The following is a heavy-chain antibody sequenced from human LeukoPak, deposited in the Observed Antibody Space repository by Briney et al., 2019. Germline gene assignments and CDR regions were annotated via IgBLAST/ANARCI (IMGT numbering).Heavy chain of an antibody. V-gene: IGHV4-30-2*01. D-gene: IGHD2-2*01. CDR3: AREPPRGRDCSSTSCQKNY. J-gene: IGHJ4*02. CDR2: IYHSGST. CDR1: GGSISSGGYY. Sequence: KPSETLSLTCTVSGGSISSGGYYWSWIRQPPGKGLEWIGYIYHSGSTYYNPSLKSRVTISVDRSKNQFSLKLSSVTAADTAVYYCAREPPRGRDCSSTSCQKNYWGQGPLVPVSS.